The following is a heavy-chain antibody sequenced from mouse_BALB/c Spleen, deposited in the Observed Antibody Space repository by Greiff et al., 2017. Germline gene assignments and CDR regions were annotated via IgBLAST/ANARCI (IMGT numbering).Heavy chain of an antibody. CDR2: IWSGGST. J-gene: IGHJ3*01. D-gene: IGHD2-14*01. V-gene: IGHV2-2*02. Sequence: VQLQQSGPGLVQPSQSLSITCTVSGFSLTSYGVHWVRQSPGKGLEWLGVIWSGGSTDYNAAFISRLSISKDNSKSQVFFKMNSLQANDTAIYYCADYRYDVGFAYWGQGTLVTVSA. CDR3: ADYRYDVGFAY. CDR1: GFSLTSYG.